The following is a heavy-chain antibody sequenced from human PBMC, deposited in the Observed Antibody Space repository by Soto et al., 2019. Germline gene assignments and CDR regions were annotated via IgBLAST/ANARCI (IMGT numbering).Heavy chain of an antibody. Sequence: QVQLQQWGPGLLKPSETLSLTCAVYGGSFSGYYWSWIRQPPGKGLEWIGEINHSGSTNYNPSLKSRVTISVDTSKNQFSLKLSSVTAADTAVYYCAGSSGSYYAFDIWGQGTMVTVSS. J-gene: IGHJ3*02. CDR1: GGSFSGYY. CDR2: INHSGST. CDR3: AGSSGSYYAFDI. V-gene: IGHV4-34*01. D-gene: IGHD3-10*01.